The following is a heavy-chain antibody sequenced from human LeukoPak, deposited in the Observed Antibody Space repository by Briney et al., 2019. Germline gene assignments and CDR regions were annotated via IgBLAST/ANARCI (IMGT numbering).Heavy chain of an antibody. CDR3: ARLSGGSWANTEYFPD. J-gene: IGHJ1*01. V-gene: IGHV5-51*01. CDR2: VYPGDWHT. Sequence: SLKISCKASAYTFTTYWIRCVRQKTGTTLQYMAIVYPGDWHTRYSPSFQGHFTISADKTVTTAYLQWSSLEASDTAVYYCARLSGGSWANTEYFPDWGQGTLVIVSS. D-gene: IGHD7-27*01. CDR1: AYTFTTYW.